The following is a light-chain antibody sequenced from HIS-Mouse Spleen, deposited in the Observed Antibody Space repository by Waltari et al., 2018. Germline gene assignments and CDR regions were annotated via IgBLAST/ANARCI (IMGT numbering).Light chain of an antibody. CDR1: SSDVGGSNY. CDR2: EVS. Sequence: QSALTQPASVSGSPGQSITIPCTGTSSDVGGSNYVSWYQPHPGKAPKLMIYEVSNRPSGVSNRFSGSKSGNTASLTISGLQAEDEADYYCSSYTSSSTLVVFGGGTKLTVL. J-gene: IGLJ2*01. CDR3: SSYTSSSTLVV. V-gene: IGLV2-14*01.